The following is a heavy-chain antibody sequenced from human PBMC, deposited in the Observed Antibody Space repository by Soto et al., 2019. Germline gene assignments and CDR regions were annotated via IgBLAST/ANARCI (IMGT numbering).Heavy chain of an antibody. D-gene: IGHD5-18*01. V-gene: IGHV1-2*04. CDR1: GYTFTGYY. Sequence: ASVKVSCKASGYTFTGYYMHWVRQAPGQGLEWMGWINPNSGGTNYTQKFQGWVTMTRDTSISTAYMELSRLRSDDTAVYYCASPTAMVTSPFDYWGQGTLVTVSS. J-gene: IGHJ4*02. CDR3: ASPTAMVTSPFDY. CDR2: INPNSGGT.